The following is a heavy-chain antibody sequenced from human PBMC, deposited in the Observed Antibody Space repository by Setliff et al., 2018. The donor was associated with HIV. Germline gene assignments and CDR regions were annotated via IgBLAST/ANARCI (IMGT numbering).Heavy chain of an antibody. Sequence: SETLSLTCTVSGGSISSVGYYWSWIRQHPGKGLEWIGYIYYTGSTHDNPSLKSRVTISVDTSKNQLSLKLRSVTAADTAVYYCARTRYGYGYFYYMDVWGKGTTVTVSS. V-gene: IGHV4-31*03. CDR2: IYYTGST. J-gene: IGHJ6*03. CDR3: ARTRYGYGYFYYMDV. D-gene: IGHD5-18*01. CDR1: GGSISSVGYY.